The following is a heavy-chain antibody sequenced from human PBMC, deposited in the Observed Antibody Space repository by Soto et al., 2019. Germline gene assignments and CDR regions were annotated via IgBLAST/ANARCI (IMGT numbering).Heavy chain of an antibody. CDR1: GGSISSGGSY. V-gene: IGHV4-31*03. CDR3: ARARETRPIFVVVRPYFFGF. D-gene: IGHD2-15*01. J-gene: IGHJ4*02. CDR2: IFYSDSF. Sequence: QVQLQESGPGLVKSSQTLSLTCTVSGGSISSGGSYWSWIRQRPGKGLEWIGYIFYSDSFYYTPSLLGRVVILADTPRNQFTLELSSVTDADTAVYYCARARETRPIFVVVRPYFFGFWGQGTLVTVSS.